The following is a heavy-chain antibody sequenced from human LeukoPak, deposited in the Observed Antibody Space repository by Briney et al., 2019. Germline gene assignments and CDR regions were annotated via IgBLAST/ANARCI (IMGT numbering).Heavy chain of an antibody. CDR2: IGSDFNT. D-gene: IGHD6-19*01. V-gene: IGHV3-23*01. Sequence: GGSLRLSCAASGFGFSGNAMAWVRQAPGKGLEWVSAIGSDFNTHYADSVKGRFTISRDNSKNTLYLQMSSLGVADTAVYYCAKHGLEQWLVPGAFPGAFDIWGQGTMVTVSS. CDR1: GFGFSGNA. CDR3: AKHGLEQWLVPGAFPGAFDI. J-gene: IGHJ3*02.